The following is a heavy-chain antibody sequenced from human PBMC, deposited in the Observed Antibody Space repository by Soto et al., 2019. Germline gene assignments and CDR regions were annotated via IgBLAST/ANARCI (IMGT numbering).Heavy chain of an antibody. V-gene: IGHV2-5*02. J-gene: IGHJ5*02. D-gene: IGHD2-2*01. Sequence: SGPTLVNPAQTLTLTCTFSGFSLSTSGVGVGWIRQPPGKALEWLALIYWDDDKRYSPSLKSRLTITKDTSKNQVVLTMTNMDPLETTKYYSSNRLGCSSTNRYAPWSDPLCPGILVTIS. CDR3: SNRLGCSSTNRYAPWSDP. CDR1: GFSLSTSGVG. CDR2: IYWDDDK.